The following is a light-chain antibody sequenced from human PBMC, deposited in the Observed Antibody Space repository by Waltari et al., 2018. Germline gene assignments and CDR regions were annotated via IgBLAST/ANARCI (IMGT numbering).Light chain of an antibody. CDR3: SSYTSSSTWV. J-gene: IGLJ3*02. CDR2: DVS. Sequence: QSALTQPASVSGSPGQSMTISCTGTSSDVGGYNYVSWYQQHPGQAPKLMIYDVSKGPSGIFIRCAGSKSGNPASLTISGIQAEEEVDYYSSSYTSSSTWVFGGGNYLTVL. V-gene: IGLV2-14*01. CDR1: SSDVGGYNY.